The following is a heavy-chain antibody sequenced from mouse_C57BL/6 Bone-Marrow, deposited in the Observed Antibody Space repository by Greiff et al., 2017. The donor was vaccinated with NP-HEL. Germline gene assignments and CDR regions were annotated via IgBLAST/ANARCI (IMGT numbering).Heavy chain of an antibody. CDR2: IDPSDSYT. Sequence: QVQLQQPGAELVMPGASVKLSCKASGYTFTSYWMHWVKQRPGQGLEWIGEIDPSDSYTNYNQKFKGKSTLTVDKYSSTAYMQLSSLTSEDSAVYYCARRGGLRRYFDVWGTGTTVTVSS. CDR3: ARRGGLRRYFDV. D-gene: IGHD2-4*01. V-gene: IGHV1-69*01. J-gene: IGHJ1*03. CDR1: GYTFTSYW.